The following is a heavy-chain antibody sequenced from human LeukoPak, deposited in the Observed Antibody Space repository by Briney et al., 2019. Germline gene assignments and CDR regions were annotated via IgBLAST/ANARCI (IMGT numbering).Heavy chain of an antibody. V-gene: IGHV1-69*05. CDR1: GGTFSSHA. CDR2: IIPIFGTA. D-gene: IGHD3-22*01. J-gene: IGHJ2*01. CDR3: ARDSSGYYEYYWYFDL. Sequence: SVKVSCTASGGTFSSHAISWVRQAPGQGLEWMGRIIPIFGTANYAQKFQGRVTITTDESPSTAYMELSSLRSEDTAVYYCARDSSGYYEYYWYFDLWGRGTLVTVSS.